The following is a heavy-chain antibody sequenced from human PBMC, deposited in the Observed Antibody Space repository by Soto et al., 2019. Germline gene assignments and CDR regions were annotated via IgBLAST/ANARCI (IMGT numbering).Heavy chain of an antibody. CDR2: IYYSGST. Sequence: QVQLQESGPGLVKPSQTLSLTCTVSGGSISSGDYFWSWIRQPPGKGLEWIGYIYYSGSTYYNPSLKSRATISVDTSKNQFSLKLRSVTAADTAVYYCARTGGRYDSGDYVKLDWAQGTLVTVSS. J-gene: IGHJ4*02. V-gene: IGHV4-30-4*01. CDR3: ARTGGRYDSGDYVKLD. CDR1: GGSISSGDYF. D-gene: IGHD4-17*01.